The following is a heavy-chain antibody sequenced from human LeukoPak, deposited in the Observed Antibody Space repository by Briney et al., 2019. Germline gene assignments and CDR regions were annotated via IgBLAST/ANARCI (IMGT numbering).Heavy chain of an antibody. V-gene: IGHV1-2*02. Sequence: ASVKVSCKASGYTFTDDYLHWVRQAPGQGFEWMGWINPNSGDTNYAQKFQGRVTMTRDTSISTAHMEMSRLRSDDTAVYYCARANFLYCSSTTCLSDYWGQGTLVTVSS. D-gene: IGHD2-2*01. CDR3: ARANFLYCSSTTCLSDY. CDR1: GYTFTDDY. CDR2: INPNSGDT. J-gene: IGHJ4*02.